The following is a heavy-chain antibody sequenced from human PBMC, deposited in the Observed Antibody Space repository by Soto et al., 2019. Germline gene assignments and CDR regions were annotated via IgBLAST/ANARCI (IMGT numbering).Heavy chain of an antibody. V-gene: IGHV4-30-4*01. CDR3: ARANYYDSIFSVQRVTSSWFDP. J-gene: IGHJ5*02. Sequence: PGKGLEWIGYIYYSGSTYYNPSLKSRVTISVDTSKNQFSLKLSSVTAADTAVYYCARANYYDSIFSVQRVTSSWFDPWGQGTLVTVSS. CDR2: IYYSGST. D-gene: IGHD3-22*01.